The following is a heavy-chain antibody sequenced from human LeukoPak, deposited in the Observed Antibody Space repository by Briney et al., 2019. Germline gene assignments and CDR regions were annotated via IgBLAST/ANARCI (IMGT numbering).Heavy chain of an antibody. CDR3: ARGVGYFGSWSYYFRVHYFDS. D-gene: IGHD3-10*01. Sequence: PSETLSLTCTVSGGSISSGDYYWSWIRQPPGKGLEWIGYIYYNGDTYYNLSLKSRLTISVDTSKNQFSLKLSSVTAADAAVYYCARGVGYFGSWSYYFRVHYFDSWGQGTLVTVSS. V-gene: IGHV4-30-4*01. CDR1: GGSISSGDYY. CDR2: IYYNGDT. J-gene: IGHJ4*02.